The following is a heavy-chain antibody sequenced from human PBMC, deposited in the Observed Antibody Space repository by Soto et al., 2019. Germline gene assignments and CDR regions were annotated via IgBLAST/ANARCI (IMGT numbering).Heavy chain of an antibody. CDR2: IIPIFGTA. CDR1: GGTFSSYA. J-gene: IGHJ4*02. Sequence: GASVKVSCKASGGTFSSYAISWVRQAPGQGLEWRGGIIPIFGTANYAQKFQGRVTITADKSTSTAYMELSSLRSEDTAVYYCARESHYYDSSGYTLMEYWGQGTMVTVSS. D-gene: IGHD3-22*01. CDR3: ARESHYYDSSGYTLMEY. V-gene: IGHV1-69*06.